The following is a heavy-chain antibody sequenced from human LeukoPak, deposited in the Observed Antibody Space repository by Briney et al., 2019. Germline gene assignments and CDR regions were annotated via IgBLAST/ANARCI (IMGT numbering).Heavy chain of an antibody. V-gene: IGHV4-59*01. Sequence: PSGTLSLTCTVSGGSISSYYWSWIRQPPGKGLEWIGYIYYSGSTNYNPSLKSRVTISVDTSKNQFSLKLSSVTAADTAVYYCARFFRDYYGSGLDYWGQGTLVTVSS. J-gene: IGHJ4*02. CDR2: IYYSGST. CDR3: ARFFRDYYGSGLDY. CDR1: GGSISSYY. D-gene: IGHD3-10*01.